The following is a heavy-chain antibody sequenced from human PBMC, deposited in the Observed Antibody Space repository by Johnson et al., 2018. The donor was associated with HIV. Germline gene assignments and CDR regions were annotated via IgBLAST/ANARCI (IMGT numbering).Heavy chain of an antibody. Sequence: QVQLVESGGGVVQPGRSLRLSCAASGFTFSSYGMHWVRQAPGKGLEWVAVIWYDGSNKYYADSVKGRFTISRDNSKNTLYLQMHSLRAEDTAVYYCARDVGDGYNRWGAFDIWGQGTMVTVSS. V-gene: IGHV3-33*01. D-gene: IGHD5-24*01. CDR1: GFTFSSYG. J-gene: IGHJ3*02. CDR3: ARDVGDGYNRWGAFDI. CDR2: IWYDGSNK.